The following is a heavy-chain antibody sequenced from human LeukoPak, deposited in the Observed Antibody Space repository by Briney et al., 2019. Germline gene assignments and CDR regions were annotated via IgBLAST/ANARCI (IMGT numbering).Heavy chain of an antibody. CDR3: AKDGAWFGELYKRYYGMDV. V-gene: IGHV3-30*18. CDR2: ISYEGSNK. CDR1: GFTFSSYG. Sequence: GRSLRLSCAASGFTFSSYGMHWVRQAPGKGLEWVAVISYEGSNKYYADSVKGRFTISRDNSKNTLYLQMNSLRAEDTAVYYCAKDGAWFGELYKRYYGMDVWGKGTTVTVSS. J-gene: IGHJ6*04. D-gene: IGHD3-10*01.